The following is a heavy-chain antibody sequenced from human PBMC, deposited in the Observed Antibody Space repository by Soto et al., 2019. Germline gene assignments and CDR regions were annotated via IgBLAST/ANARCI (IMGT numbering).Heavy chain of an antibody. Sequence: EVQLLESGGGLVQPGGSLRLSCAASGFTFSSYAMSWVRQAPGKGLEWVSAISGSGGSTYYADSVKGRFTISRDNSKNTLYLQMNSLRAEDTAGYYGATVIAAAGTGYWCDAWGQGTLVTVSS. CDR2: ISGSGGST. V-gene: IGHV3-23*01. J-gene: IGHJ5*02. CDR1: GFTFSSYA. D-gene: IGHD6-13*01. CDR3: ATVIAAAGTGYWCDA.